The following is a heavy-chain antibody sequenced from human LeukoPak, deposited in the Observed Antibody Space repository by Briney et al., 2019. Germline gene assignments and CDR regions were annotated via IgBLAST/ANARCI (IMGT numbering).Heavy chain of an antibody. CDR2: IYYSGST. CDR1: GGSISSYY. V-gene: IGHV4-59*01. D-gene: IGHD6-13*01. J-gene: IGHJ3*02. Sequence: PSESLSLTCTVSGGSISSYYWSWIRQPPGKGLEWIGYIYYSGSTNYNPSLKSRVTISVDTSKNQFSLKLSSVTAADTAVYYCARVCKSGYSSSWQRVYAFDIWGQGTMVTVSS. CDR3: ARVCKSGYSSSWQRVYAFDI.